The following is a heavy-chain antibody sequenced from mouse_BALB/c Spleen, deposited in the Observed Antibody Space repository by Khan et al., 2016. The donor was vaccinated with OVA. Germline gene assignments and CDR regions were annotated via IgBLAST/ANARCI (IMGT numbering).Heavy chain of an antibody. D-gene: IGHD1-1*01. CDR2: ISSGGSYT. CDR3: TGHRGYYGSSPYFDY. CDR1: GFSLSSYS. J-gene: IGHJ2*01. V-gene: IGHV5-6-4*01. Sequence: EVELVESGGGLVRPGGSLKLSCAASGFSLSSYSMSWVRQTPEKRLEWVATISSGGSYTYYSDSVTGRFTISRDYAKNTQHWQVNRLRSEDKAMYYGTGHRGYYGSSPYFDYWGQGTTLTVSS.